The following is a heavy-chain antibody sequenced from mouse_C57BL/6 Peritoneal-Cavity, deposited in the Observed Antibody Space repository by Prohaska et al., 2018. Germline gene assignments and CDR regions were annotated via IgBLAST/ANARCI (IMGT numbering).Heavy chain of an antibody. CDR3: TGGGYFDY. CDR2: IRLKSDNYAT. CDR1: GFTFSNYW. V-gene: IGHV6-3*01. Sequence: EVKLEESGGGLVQPGGSMKLSCVASGFTFSNYWMNWVRQSPAKGLEWVAQIRLKSDNYATHYAESVKGRFTISRDDSKSSVYLQMNNLRAEDTGIYYCTGGGYFDYWGQGTTLTVSS. J-gene: IGHJ2*01.